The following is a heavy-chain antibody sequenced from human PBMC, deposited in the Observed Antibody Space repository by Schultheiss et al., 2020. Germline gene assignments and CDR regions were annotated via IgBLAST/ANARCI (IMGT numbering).Heavy chain of an antibody. D-gene: IGHD2-15*01. V-gene: IGHV3-72*01. CDR1: GFTFSDHY. CDR2: TRNKANSYTT. J-gene: IGHJ6*02. Sequence: GGSLRLSCAASGFTFSDHYMDWVRQAPGKGLEWVGRTRNKANSYTTEYAASVKGRFTISRDDSKNSLYLQMNSLKTEDTAVYYCARGGPLKYCSGGSCYHYYYGMDVWGQGTTVTVSS. CDR3: ARGGPLKYCSGGSCYHYYYGMDV.